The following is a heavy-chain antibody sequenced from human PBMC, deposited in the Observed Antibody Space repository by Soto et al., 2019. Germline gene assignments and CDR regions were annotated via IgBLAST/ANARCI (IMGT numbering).Heavy chain of an antibody. J-gene: IGHJ2*01. D-gene: IGHD2-21*02. CDR1: GYSISSGYY. CDR2: IYHSGST. Sequence: SETLSLTCAVSGYSISSGYYWGWIRQPPGKGLEWIGSIYHSGSTYYNPSLKSRVTISVDTSKNQFSLKLSSVTAADTAVYYCARLGISYCGGDCYSGYFELWGRGTLVTVSS. V-gene: IGHV4-38-2*01. CDR3: ARLGISYCGGDCYSGYFEL.